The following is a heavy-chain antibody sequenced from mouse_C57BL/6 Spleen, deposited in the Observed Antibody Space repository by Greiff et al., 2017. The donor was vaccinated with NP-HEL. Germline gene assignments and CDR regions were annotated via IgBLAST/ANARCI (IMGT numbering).Heavy chain of an antibody. V-gene: IGHV1-81*01. CDR2: IYPRSGNT. J-gene: IGHJ1*03. CDR1: GYTFTSYG. CDR3: ARGGITTAWYFDV. D-gene: IGHD1-2*01. Sequence: VQLQQSGAELARPGASVKLSCKASGYTFTSYGISWVKQRPGQGLEWIGEIYPRSGNTYYNEKFKGKATLTADKSSSTAYMELRSLTSEDSAVYVCARGGITTAWYFDVWGTGTTVTGSS.